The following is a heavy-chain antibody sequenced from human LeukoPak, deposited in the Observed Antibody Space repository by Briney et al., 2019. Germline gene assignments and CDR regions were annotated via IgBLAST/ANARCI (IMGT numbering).Heavy chain of an antibody. CDR3: ARSFLDYMDV. CDR2: IYYSGST. Sequence: SETLSLTCTVSGGSISSYYWSWIRQPPGKGLEWIGYIYYSGSTNYNPSLKSRVTTSVDTSKNQFSLKLSSVTAADTAVYYCARSFLDYMDVWGKGTTVTVSS. CDR1: GGSISSYY. J-gene: IGHJ6*03. V-gene: IGHV4-59*01. D-gene: IGHD2/OR15-2a*01.